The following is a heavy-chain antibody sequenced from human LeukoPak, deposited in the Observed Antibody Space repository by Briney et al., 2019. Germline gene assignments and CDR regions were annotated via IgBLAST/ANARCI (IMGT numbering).Heavy chain of an antibody. CDR1: GFTFNTYN. CDR3: ARGLYYYDSHDTFNI. Sequence: PGGSLRLSCAASGFTFNTYNMNWVRQAPGKGLEWVSSISSSSISIFYADPVKGRFTISRDNAKNSLYLQMNSLRGDDTAMYYCARGLYYYDSHDTFNIWGQGTMVTVS. V-gene: IGHV3-48*01. D-gene: IGHD3-22*01. J-gene: IGHJ3*02. CDR2: ISSSSISI.